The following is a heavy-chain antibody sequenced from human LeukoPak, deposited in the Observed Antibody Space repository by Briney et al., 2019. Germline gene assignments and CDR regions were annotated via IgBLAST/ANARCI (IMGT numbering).Heavy chain of an antibody. CDR1: GYTLTEVS. J-gene: IGHJ4*02. CDR3: APRASVGVITGGFDY. D-gene: IGHD3-10*01. V-gene: IGHV1-24*01. Sequence: ASVKVSCKVSGYTLTEVSMHWVRQAPGKGLEWMGGFGPEDDETVYAQKFQGRVTMTEDTSTDTAYMELSSLTSEDTAVYYCAPRASVGVITGGFDYWGQGTLVTVSS. CDR2: FGPEDDET.